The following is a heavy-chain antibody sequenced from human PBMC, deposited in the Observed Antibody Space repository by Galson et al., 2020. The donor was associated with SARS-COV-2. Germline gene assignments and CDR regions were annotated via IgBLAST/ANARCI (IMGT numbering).Heavy chain of an antibody. CDR2: INHSGST. Sequence: SETLSLTCAVYGGSFSGSSWRWIRQSPGKGLEWIGEINHSGSTNYNPSLKSRVTISVDTSKNQFSLKLSPVTAADTAVYYCARGPHSSSWYGTKYYFDCWGQVTLVTVSS. J-gene: IGHJ4*02. CDR3: ARGPHSSSWYGTKYYFDC. D-gene: IGHD6-13*01. V-gene: IGHV4-34*01. CDR1: GGSFSGSS.